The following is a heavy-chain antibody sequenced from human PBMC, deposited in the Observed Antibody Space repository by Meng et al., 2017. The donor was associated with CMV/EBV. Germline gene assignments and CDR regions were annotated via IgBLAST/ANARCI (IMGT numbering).Heavy chain of an antibody. V-gene: IGHV3-48*04. CDR3: ARVKSAYDFWSGYYLDY. Sequence: GESLKISCAASGFTFSSYSMNWVRPAPGKGLEWVSYISSSSSTIYYADSVKGRFTISRDNAKNSLYLQMNSLRAEDTAVYYCARVKSAYDFWSGYYLDYWGQGTLVTVSS. J-gene: IGHJ4*02. CDR1: GFTFSSYS. D-gene: IGHD3-3*01. CDR2: ISSSSSTI.